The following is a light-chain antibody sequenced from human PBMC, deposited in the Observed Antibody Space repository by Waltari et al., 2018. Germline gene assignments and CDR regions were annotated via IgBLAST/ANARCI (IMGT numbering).Light chain of an antibody. V-gene: IGLV1-51*01. CDR1: SPNIGNNY. CDR2: ENN. J-gene: IGLJ2*01. CDR3: GTWDSSLSVGV. Sequence: QSVLTQPPSVSAAPGQKVTISCSGTSPNIGNNYVSRYQQFPGTAPKLLIYENNKRPSGIPDRFFGSKSGTSATLDIHGLQTGDEADYYCGTWDSSLSVGVLGGGTKLTVL.